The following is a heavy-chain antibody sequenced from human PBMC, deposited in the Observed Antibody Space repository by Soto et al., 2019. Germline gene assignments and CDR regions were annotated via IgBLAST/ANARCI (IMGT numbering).Heavy chain of an antibody. V-gene: IGHV4-31*03. J-gene: IGHJ3*02. CDR3: ARLTVECSSTSCYGVPDAFDI. D-gene: IGHD2-2*01. CDR1: GGSISSGGYY. Sequence: SETLSLTCTVSGGSISSGGYYWSWIRQHPGKGLEWIGYIYYSGSTYYNQSLKSRVTISVDTSKNQFSLKLNSVTAADTAVFYCARLTVECSSTSCYGVPDAFDIWGQGTMVTVS. CDR2: IYYSGST.